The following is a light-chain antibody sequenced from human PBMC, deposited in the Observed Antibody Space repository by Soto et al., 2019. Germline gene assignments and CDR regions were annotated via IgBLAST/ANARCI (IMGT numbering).Light chain of an antibody. Sequence: QSALTQPPSASGSPGQSVTISCTGTSSDVGAYNYVSWYQQHAGKAPKLVIDEVTKRPSGVPDRFSGSKSANTASLTVSGLQAEDEADYYFSSFASSNTWVFGGGTKLTVL. CDR1: SSDVGAYNY. CDR3: SSFASSNTWV. J-gene: IGLJ3*02. V-gene: IGLV2-8*01. CDR2: EVT.